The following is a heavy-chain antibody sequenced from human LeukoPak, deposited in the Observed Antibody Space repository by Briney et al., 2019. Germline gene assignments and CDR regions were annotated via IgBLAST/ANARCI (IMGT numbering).Heavy chain of an antibody. CDR3: AKSATKFGVVSSSAFDN. CDR2: ISYDGSNK. D-gene: IGHD3-3*01. V-gene: IGHV3-30-3*02. Sequence: GGSLRLSCAASGFTFSSYAMHWVRQAPGKGLEWVAVISYDGSNKYYADSVKRRFTISKDNAKKSLYLQMNSLRAEDTAFYYCAKSATKFGVVSSSAFDNWGQGTLVTVSS. CDR1: GFTFSSYA. J-gene: IGHJ4*02.